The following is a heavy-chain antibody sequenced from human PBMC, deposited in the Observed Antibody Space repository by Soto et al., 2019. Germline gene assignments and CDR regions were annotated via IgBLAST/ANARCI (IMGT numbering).Heavy chain of an antibody. D-gene: IGHD3-3*01. J-gene: IGHJ5*02. CDR1: GGSISSYY. V-gene: IGHV4-59*08. CDR3: ARHAHYDFWSGYLGWFDP. CDR2: IYYSGST. Sequence: SETLSLTCTVSGGSISSYYWSWIRQPPGKGLEWIGYIYYSGSTNYNPSLKSRVTISVDTSKNQFSLKLSSVTAADTAVYYCARHAHYDFWSGYLGWFDPWGQGTLVTVSS.